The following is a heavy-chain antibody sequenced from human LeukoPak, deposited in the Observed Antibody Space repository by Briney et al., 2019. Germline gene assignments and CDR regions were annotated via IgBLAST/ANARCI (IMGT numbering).Heavy chain of an antibody. D-gene: IGHD2-21*02. Sequence: PGGSLRLSCSASGFTFTCCSMSWVRQTPGKGLEWVASIKQDGREKFYADSVKGRFTISRDNAKNSLYLQVNSLRAEDTAVYYCASVTGVTYYFDTWVQGILVTVSS. J-gene: IGHJ4*02. CDR2: IKQDGREK. CDR3: ASVTGVTYYFDT. V-gene: IGHV3-7*01. CDR1: GFTFTCCS.